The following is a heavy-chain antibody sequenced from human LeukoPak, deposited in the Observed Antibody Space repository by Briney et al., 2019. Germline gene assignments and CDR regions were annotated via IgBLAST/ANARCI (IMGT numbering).Heavy chain of an antibody. D-gene: IGHD4-17*01. Sequence: WETLSLTCTVSGGSISSSSYYWGWVRQPPGKGLEWIGTIFYTGSTYYNPSLKSRVTISVDTSKNQFSLKLSSVTAADTAVYYCARMMSTVTTFDIWGQGTMVTVSS. J-gene: IGHJ3*02. CDR2: IFYTGST. CDR1: GGSISSSSYY. CDR3: ARMMSTVTTFDI. V-gene: IGHV4-39*01.